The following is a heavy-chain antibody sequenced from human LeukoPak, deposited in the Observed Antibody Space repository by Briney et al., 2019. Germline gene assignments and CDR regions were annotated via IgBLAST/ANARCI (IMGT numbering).Heavy chain of an antibody. J-gene: IGHJ4*02. CDR1: GGSISSSSYN. V-gene: IGHV4-39*01. CDR2: IFYSRST. CDR3: ARHGGAMILAPLDY. Sequence: SETLSLTCTVSGGSISSSSYNWGWIRQPPGKGLEWIGSIFYSRSTYYNPSLKSRVTISVDTSKNQFSLKLGSVTAPDTAVYYCARHGGAMILAPLDYWGQGTLVTVSS. D-gene: IGHD3-22*01.